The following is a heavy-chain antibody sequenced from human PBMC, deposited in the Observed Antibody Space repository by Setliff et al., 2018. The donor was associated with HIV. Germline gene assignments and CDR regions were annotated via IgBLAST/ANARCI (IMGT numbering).Heavy chain of an antibody. CDR3: ARGADYLGIPSYYYYYIDV. CDR2: VNPNSGNT. V-gene: IGHV1-8*02. D-gene: IGHD7-27*01. CDR1: GYTFTSYY. Sequence: GASVKVSCKASGYTFTSYYMYWVRQATGQGLEWLGWVNPNSGNTGYAQKFQGRVTMTRDTSISTAYLELSRLRSEDTAVYYCARGADYLGIPSYYYYYIDVWGKGTTVTVSS. J-gene: IGHJ6*03.